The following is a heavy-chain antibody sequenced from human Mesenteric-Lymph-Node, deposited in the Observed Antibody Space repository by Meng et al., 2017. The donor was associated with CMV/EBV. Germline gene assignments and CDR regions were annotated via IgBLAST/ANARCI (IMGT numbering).Heavy chain of an antibody. CDR2: IYHSGST. J-gene: IGHJ5*02. CDR3: ARGGDPNWFDP. D-gene: IGHD3-16*01. V-gene: IGHV4-38-2*02. Sequence: SETLSLTCTVSGHSISSGYHWGWIRQPPGKGLEWIGSIYHSGSTYYNPSLKSRVAISVDTSKNQFSLKLSSVTAADTAVYYCARGGDPNWFDPWGQGTLVTVSS. CDR1: GHSISSGYH.